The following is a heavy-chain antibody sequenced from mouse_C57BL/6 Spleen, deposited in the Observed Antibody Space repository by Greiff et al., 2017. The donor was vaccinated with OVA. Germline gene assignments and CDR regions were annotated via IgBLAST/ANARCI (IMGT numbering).Heavy chain of an antibody. CDR3: ARADNWVGDYFDY. D-gene: IGHD4-1*01. J-gene: IGHJ2*01. Sequence: EVQLVESGGGLVKPGGSLKLSCAASGFTFSSYAMSWVRQTPEKRLEWVATISDGGSYTYYPDNVKGRFTISRDNAKNNLYLHMSHLKSEDTAMYYCARADNWVGDYFDYWGQGTTLTGSS. CDR2: ISDGGSYT. CDR1: GFTFSSYA. V-gene: IGHV5-4*01.